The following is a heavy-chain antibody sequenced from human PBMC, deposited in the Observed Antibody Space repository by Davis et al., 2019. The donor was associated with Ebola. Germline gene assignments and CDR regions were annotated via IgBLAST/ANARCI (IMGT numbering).Heavy chain of an antibody. V-gene: IGHV1-18*01. CDR1: GYSFTNYS. D-gene: IGHD2-2*01. CDR3: AREIGVAVPGVMKDAFDI. Sequence: ASVMVSCKASGYSFTNYSFSWVRQAPGQGLEWMAWVSGNNGKTDYAQKFQGRVTMTTDTYKSTAYMELRSLTSDDTAEYYCAREIGVAVPGVMKDAFDIWGQGTVVTVSS. CDR2: VSGNNGKT. J-gene: IGHJ3*02.